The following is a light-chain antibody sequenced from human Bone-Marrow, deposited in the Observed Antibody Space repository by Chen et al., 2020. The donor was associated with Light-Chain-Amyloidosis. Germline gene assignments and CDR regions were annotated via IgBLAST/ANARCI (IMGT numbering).Light chain of an antibody. CDR3: QSADSSGTYEVI. Sequence: SYELTQPPSVSVSPGPTARLTCSGDDLPTKYAYWYQQKPGHAPVLVIHRDTERPSGISERFSGSSSGTTATLTISGVQAEDEADYHCQSADSSGTYEVIFGGGTKLTVL. CDR1: DLPTKY. J-gene: IGLJ2*01. V-gene: IGLV3-25*03. CDR2: RDT.